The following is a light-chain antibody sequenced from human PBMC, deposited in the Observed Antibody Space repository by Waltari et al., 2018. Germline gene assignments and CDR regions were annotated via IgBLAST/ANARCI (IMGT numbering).Light chain of an antibody. CDR2: DKN. CDR3: HSRDASGVAGS. J-gene: IGLJ2*01. V-gene: IGLV3-19*01. Sequence: SSALTQDPAVSVAMGQTVRITCQGDSLRSYYASWYQQRPGQAPKLVIYDKNNRPSGVPDRFSGSSSHNTGSLTITGAQAEDEASYYCHSRDASGVAGSFGGGTKLTVL. CDR1: SLRSYY.